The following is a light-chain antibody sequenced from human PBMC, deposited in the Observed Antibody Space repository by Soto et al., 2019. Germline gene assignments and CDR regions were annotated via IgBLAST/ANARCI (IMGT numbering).Light chain of an antibody. CDR1: SSDVGGYNY. CDR2: EVS. J-gene: IGLJ3*02. CDR3: SSYTSSSTLV. Sequence: QSVLTQPASVSGSPGQSITISCTGTSSDVGGYNYVSWYQQHPGKAPKVIIYEVSNRPSGVSNRFSGSKSGNTASLTISGLQAEDEADYYCSSYTSSSTLVFGGGTKLTVL. V-gene: IGLV2-14*01.